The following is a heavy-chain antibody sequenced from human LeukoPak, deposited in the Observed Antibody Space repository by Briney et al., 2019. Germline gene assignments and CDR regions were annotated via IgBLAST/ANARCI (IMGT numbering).Heavy chain of an antibody. CDR1: RYTLTSYG. Sequence: GSVKDSCKTSRYTLTSYGISWVRQPPRQGLEWMCWIRAYNGDTSSAQKVQGRVTMTTDTSTSTAYMELRSLRSDDAAVYYCARHVLIAGGRYGMDVWGQGTTVTVSS. D-gene: IGHD2-15*01. J-gene: IGHJ6*02. CDR3: ARHVLIAGGRYGMDV. V-gene: IGHV1-18*01. CDR2: IRAYNGDT.